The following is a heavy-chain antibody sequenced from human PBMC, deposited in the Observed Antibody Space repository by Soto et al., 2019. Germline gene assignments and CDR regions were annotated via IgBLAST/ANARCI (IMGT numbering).Heavy chain of an antibody. V-gene: IGHV4-39*01. D-gene: IGHD4-17*01. CDR3: ARQAGYGEEWSAFDI. CDR2: IYYSGST. Sequence: QLQLQESGPGLVKPSETLSLTCTVSGGSISSSSYYWGWIRQPPGKGLEWIGSIYYSGSTYYNPSLKSRVTISVDTSKNQFSLKLSSVTAADTAVYYCARQAGYGEEWSAFDIWGQGTMVTVSS. CDR1: GGSISSSSYY. J-gene: IGHJ3*02.